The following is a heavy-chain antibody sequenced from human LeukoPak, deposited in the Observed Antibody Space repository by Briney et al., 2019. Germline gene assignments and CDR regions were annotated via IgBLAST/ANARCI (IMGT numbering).Heavy chain of an antibody. CDR3: ARDFTVGRLFDY. D-gene: IGHD4-23*01. CDR1: GGSISSSSYY. Sequence: SETLSLTCTVSGGSISSSSYYWGWIRQPPGKGLEWIGSIYYSGSTYYNPSLKSRVTLSLDASKNQFSLKLSSVTAADTAFYYCARDFTVGRLFDYWGQGTVVTVSS. V-gene: IGHV4-39*07. J-gene: IGHJ4*02. CDR2: IYYSGST.